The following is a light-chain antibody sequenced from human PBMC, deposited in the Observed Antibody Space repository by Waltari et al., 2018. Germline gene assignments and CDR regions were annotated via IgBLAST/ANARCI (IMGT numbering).Light chain of an antibody. CDR3: CSYAGSSTYV. Sequence: QSALTQPASVSGSPGQSITISCTGTSSDVGHYNLVSWYQQHPGKAPKLMISAGSKRPSGVSNRFSGSKSGNTAYLTIAGLQAEDEADYDCCSYAGSSTYVLGTGTQVTVL. J-gene: IGLJ1*01. CDR1: SSDVGHYNL. CDR2: AGS. V-gene: IGLV2-23*01.